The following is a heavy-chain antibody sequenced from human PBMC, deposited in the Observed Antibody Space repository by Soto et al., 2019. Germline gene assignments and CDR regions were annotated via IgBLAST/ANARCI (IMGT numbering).Heavy chain of an antibody. J-gene: IGHJ4*02. CDR1: GYTLTELS. CDR2: FDPEDGET. Sequence: ASVKVSCKVSGYTLTELSMHWVRQAPGKGLEWMGGFDPEDGETIYAQKFQGRVTMTEDTSTDTAYMELSSLRSEDTAVYYCATITRYGDSFDYWGQGTLVTVSS. D-gene: IGHD4-17*01. V-gene: IGHV1-24*01. CDR3: ATITRYGDSFDY.